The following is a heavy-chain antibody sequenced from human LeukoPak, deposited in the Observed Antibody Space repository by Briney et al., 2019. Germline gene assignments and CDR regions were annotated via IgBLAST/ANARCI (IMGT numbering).Heavy chain of an antibody. CDR1: GGTFSSYA. Sequence: GASVKVSCKASGGTFSSYAIGWVRQAPGQGLEWMGGIIPIFGTANYAQKFQGRVTITADESTSTAYMELSSLRSEDTAVYYCATHRSRKSVVTARSPYYYYYYMDVWGKGTTVTISS. CDR2: IIPIFGTA. J-gene: IGHJ6*03. D-gene: IGHD2-21*02. V-gene: IGHV1-69*13. CDR3: ATHRSRKSVVTARSPYYYYYYMDV.